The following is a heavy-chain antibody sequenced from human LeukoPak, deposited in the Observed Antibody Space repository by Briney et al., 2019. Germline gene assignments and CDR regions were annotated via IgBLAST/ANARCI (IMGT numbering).Heavy chain of an antibody. D-gene: IGHD2/OR15-2a*01. CDR2: IWYDGSNK. J-gene: IGHJ1*01. CDR3: ARVLLGEYFQH. CDR1: GFTFSSYG. V-gene: IGHV3-33*01. Sequence: PGGSLRLSCAASGFTFSSYGMHWVRQAPGKGLEWVALIWYDGSNKYYADSVKGRFTISRDNAKNSLYLQMNSLRAEDTAVYYCARVLLGEYFQHWGQGTLVTVSS.